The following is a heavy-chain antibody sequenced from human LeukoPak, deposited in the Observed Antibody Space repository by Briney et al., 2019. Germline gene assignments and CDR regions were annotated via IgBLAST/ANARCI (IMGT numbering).Heavy chain of an antibody. CDR1: GFDFSSYA. Sequence: PGGSLRLSCVASGFDFSSYAMTWVRQAPGRGLEWVSTIGAYAARTYYADSVKGRFTTSRENSKSTLSLQMNSLRAEDTALYYCAKDPPGGGSSLINWFDSWGQGVWVTVSS. V-gene: IGHV3-23*01. D-gene: IGHD1-26*01. J-gene: IGHJ5*01. CDR3: AKDPPGGGSSLINWFDS. CDR2: IGAYAART.